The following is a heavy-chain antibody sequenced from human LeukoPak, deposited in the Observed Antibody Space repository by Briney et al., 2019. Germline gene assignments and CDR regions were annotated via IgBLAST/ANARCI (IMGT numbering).Heavy chain of an antibody. D-gene: IGHD6-6*01. V-gene: IGHV3-7*01. CDR3: VREGAYSTSSPAGY. J-gene: IGHJ4*02. CDR1: GFTFSSYW. CDR2: INQEGSEK. Sequence: GGSLRLSCAASGFTFSSYWMSWVRQAPGKRREWVANINQEGSEKYYVDSGKGRFTISRDNARNSLFLQTNILTAEDTAIYYCVREGAYSTSSPAGYWGQGTLVSVSS.